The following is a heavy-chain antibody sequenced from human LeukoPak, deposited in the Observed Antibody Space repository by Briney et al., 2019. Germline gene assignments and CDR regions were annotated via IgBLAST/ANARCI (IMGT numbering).Heavy chain of an antibody. CDR2: IYHSGST. CDR3: ASRWRNGMDV. D-gene: IGHD1-1*01. V-gene: IGHV4-4*02. Sequence: PSEGPCVTCAVPGASISSNNWCGGVRQPPGKGLEWIGEIYHSGSTNSNPSLKSRITMAVDKSKNQVSLRLSSVTAADTAVYYCASRWRNGMDVWGQGTTVTVSS. J-gene: IGHJ6*02. CDR1: GASISSNNW.